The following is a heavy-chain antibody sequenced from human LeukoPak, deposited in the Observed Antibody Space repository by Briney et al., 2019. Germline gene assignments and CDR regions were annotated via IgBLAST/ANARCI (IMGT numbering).Heavy chain of an antibody. V-gene: IGHV3-21*01. Sequence: GGSLRLSCAASGFTFSSYSMNWVRQAPGKGLEWVSSISSSSSYIYYADSVKGRFTISRDNAKNSLYLQMNSLRAEDTAVYYCEREGVYSGYDPYYFDYWGQGTLVTVSS. CDR1: GFTFSSYS. J-gene: IGHJ4*02. CDR2: ISSSSSYI. D-gene: IGHD5-12*01. CDR3: EREGVYSGYDPYYFDY.